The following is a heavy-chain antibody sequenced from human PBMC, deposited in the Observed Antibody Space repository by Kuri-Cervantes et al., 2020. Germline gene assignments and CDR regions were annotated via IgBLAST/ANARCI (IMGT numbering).Heavy chain of an antibody. CDR3: ARDPSPYNWNDVGDY. D-gene: IGHD1-20*01. CDR2: ISSSGSTI. J-gene: IGHJ4*02. V-gene: IGHV3-11*01. Sequence: GGSLRLSCAASGFTFSDYYMSWIRQAPGKGLEWVSYISSSGSTIYYADSVKGRFTISRDNSKNTLYLQMNSLRAEDTAVYYCARDPSPYNWNDVGDYWGQGTLVTVSS. CDR1: GFTFSDYY.